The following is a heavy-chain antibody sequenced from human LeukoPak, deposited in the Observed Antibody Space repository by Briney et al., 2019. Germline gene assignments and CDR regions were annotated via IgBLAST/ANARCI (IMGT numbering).Heavy chain of an antibody. Sequence: ASVKVSCKASGGTFSSYAISWVRQAPGQGLEWMGRIIPILGIANYAQKFQGRVTITADKSTSTAYMELSSLRSEDTAVYYCARSPYCSGGSCYSLGDYWGQGTLVTVSS. V-gene: IGHV1-69*04. J-gene: IGHJ4*02. CDR3: ARSPYCSGGSCYSLGDY. CDR1: GGTFSSYA. CDR2: IIPILGIA. D-gene: IGHD2-15*01.